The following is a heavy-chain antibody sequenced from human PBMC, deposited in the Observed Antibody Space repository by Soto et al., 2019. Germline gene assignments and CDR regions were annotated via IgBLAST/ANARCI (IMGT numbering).Heavy chain of an antibody. J-gene: IGHJ4*02. Sequence: SETLSLTCTVFGGSISSGDYYWSWIRQPPGKGLEWIGYIYYSGSTYYNPSLKSRVTISVDTSKNQFSLKLSSVTAADTAVYYCARGALGYYFDYWGQGTLVTVSS. CDR1: GGSISSGDYY. CDR3: ARGALGYYFDY. V-gene: IGHV4-30-4*01. CDR2: IYYSGST. D-gene: IGHD3-22*01.